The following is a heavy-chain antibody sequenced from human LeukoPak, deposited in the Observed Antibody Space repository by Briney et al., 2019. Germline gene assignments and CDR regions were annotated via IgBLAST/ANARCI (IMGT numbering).Heavy chain of an antibody. CDR1: GFILSNYC. D-gene: IGHD5-24*01. CDR3: ARASDPWLQLT. Sequence: PGGSLRLSCAASGFILSNYCMIWARHAPGKALEWVRNIVQDGSDKLYAVCGGARFTISRDNAQTSLYLQTNSLRAEDTAVYYCARASDPWLQLTWGEGALVTVSS. J-gene: IGHJ5*02. V-gene: IGHV3-7*02. CDR2: IVQDGSDK.